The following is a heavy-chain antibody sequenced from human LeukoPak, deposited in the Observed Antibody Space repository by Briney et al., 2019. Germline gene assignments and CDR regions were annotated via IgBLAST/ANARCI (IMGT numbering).Heavy chain of an antibody. Sequence: GGSLRLSCAASGFTFSSYGMHWVRQAPGKGLEWVAIISFDGSNKYYGDSVKGRFTISRDNSNNTLFLQMNSLRPEDTAVYYCARHPGDFTGIVNYYYLDVWGKGTTVTVSS. CDR3: ARHPGDFTGIVNYYYLDV. V-gene: IGHV3-30*03. D-gene: IGHD1-26*01. CDR2: ISFDGSNK. CDR1: GFTFSSYG. J-gene: IGHJ6*03.